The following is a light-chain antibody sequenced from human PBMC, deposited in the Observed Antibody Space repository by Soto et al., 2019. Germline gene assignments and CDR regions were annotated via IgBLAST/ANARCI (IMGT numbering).Light chain of an antibody. V-gene: IGLV2-23*01. J-gene: IGLJ1*01. CDR2: EGS. Sequence: QSALTQPASVSGSPGQSITISCTGTSSDVGSYNLVSWYQQHPGKAPKLMIYEGSKRPSGVSNRFSGSKSGNTASLTISGLQAEDEADYYCCSYAGSSTWLFGTGTKLT. CDR1: SSDVGSYNL. CDR3: CSYAGSSTWL.